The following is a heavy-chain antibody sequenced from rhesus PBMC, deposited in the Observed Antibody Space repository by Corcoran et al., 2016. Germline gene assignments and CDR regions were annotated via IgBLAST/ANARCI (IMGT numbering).Heavy chain of an antibody. V-gene: IGHV4-160*01. Sequence: QVQLQESGPGVVKPSETLSLTCAVSGGSFSSYWWGWIRQPPGKGLDWIGSIYGSCWSTEYNPALKSRTTIERDTATNQCSLKRSSVTAADTAVDDGARAGWSSSYSYTRFDVWGPGVLVTVSS. J-gene: IGHJ5-1*01. CDR3: ARAGWSSSYSYTRFDV. CDR1: GGSFSSYW. CDR2: IYGSCWST. D-gene: IGHD6-43*01.